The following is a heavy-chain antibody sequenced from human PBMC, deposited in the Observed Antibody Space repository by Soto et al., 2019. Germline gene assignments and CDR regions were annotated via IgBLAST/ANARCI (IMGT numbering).Heavy chain of an antibody. CDR2: IDCGDRT. V-gene: IGHV3-53*01. Sequence: QPGGSLRLSCASSGFTVRTNYMRWVRQAPGKGREWVASIDCGDRTSYVVSVKGRLATSRDNSKNTLYLQMNSLRAEDTAVYYCATSNSWRFDYWGQGT. J-gene: IGHJ4*02. CDR1: GFTVRTNY. CDR3: ATSNSWRFDY. D-gene: IGHD2-2*01.